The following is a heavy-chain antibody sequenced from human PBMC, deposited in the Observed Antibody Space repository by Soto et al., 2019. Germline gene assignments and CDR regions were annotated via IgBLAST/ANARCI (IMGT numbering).Heavy chain of an antibody. D-gene: IGHD4-17*01. V-gene: IGHV4-31*03. CDR2: IYYSGST. CDR3: ARWTTLITSDAFDI. CDR1: GGSISTGGYY. Sequence: QVQLQESGPGLVKPSQTLSLTCTVSGGSISTGGYYWSWICQHPGKGLEWIGYIYYSGSTYYNPSLTSRVTKSVDTSKNQFSMKLSSVTAADTAVYYCARWTTLITSDAFDIWGRGTMVTVSS. J-gene: IGHJ3*02.